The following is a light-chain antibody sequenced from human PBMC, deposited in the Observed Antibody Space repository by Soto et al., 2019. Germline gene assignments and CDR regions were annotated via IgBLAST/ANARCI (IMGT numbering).Light chain of an antibody. J-gene: IGLJ1*01. V-gene: IGLV2-14*01. CDR3: SSYTTSNTRQIV. CDR1: SSDVGGYNY. CDR2: DVS. Sequence: QSALNQPASVSGSPGQSITISCTGTSSDVGGYNYVSWYQQHPGTAPKFMIYDVSNRPSGVSNRFSGSKSGNTASLTISGLQAEDEADYYCSSYTTSNTRQIVFGTGTKVTVL.